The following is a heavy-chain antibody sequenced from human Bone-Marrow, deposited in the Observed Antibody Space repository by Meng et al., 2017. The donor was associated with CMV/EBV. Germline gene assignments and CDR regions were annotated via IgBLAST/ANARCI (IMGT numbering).Heavy chain of an antibody. V-gene: IGHV3-30-3*01. CDR1: GFTFSSYA. CDR3: ARTIVVVPKYYYYGMDV. CDR2: ISYDGSNK. J-gene: IGHJ6*02. D-gene: IGHD2-2*01. Sequence: GGSLRLSCASSGFTFSSYAMHWVRQAPGKGLEWVAVISYDGSNKYYADSVKGRFTISRDNSKNTLYLQMNSLRAEDTAVYYCARTIVVVPKYYYYGMDVWGQGTTVTVSS.